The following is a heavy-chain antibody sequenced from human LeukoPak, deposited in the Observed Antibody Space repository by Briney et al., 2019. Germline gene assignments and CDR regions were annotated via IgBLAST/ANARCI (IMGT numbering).Heavy chain of an antibody. V-gene: IGHV3-23*01. CDR2: ISGSGGST. CDR3: ARDPQTMGFGEPSFDY. J-gene: IGHJ4*02. Sequence: GGSLRLSCAASGFTFSNYAMSWVRQAPGKGLEWVSAISGSGGSTYYADSVKGRFTISRDNSKNTLYLQMNSLRAEDTAVYYCARDPQTMGFGEPSFDYWGQGTLVTVSS. CDR1: GFTFSNYA. D-gene: IGHD3-10*01.